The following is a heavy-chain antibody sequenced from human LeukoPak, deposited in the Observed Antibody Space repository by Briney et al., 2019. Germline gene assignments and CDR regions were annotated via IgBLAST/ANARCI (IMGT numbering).Heavy chain of an antibody. D-gene: IGHD3-22*01. CDR2: INTISGGT. CDR3: ARKALYYYDSSGYVSNYYYYMDV. J-gene: IGHJ6*03. V-gene: IGHV1-2*02. CDR1: GYTFTAYY. Sequence: ASVNVSCKASGYTFTAYYIHWVRQAPGQGLEWIGWINTISGGTNYAQKFQGRVTMTRDTSISTAYMELRSLRSDDTAVYYCARKALYYYDSSGYVSNYYYYMDVWGKGTTVTVSS.